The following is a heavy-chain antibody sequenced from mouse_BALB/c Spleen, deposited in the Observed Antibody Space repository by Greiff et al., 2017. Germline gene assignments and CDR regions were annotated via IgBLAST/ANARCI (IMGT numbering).Heavy chain of an antibody. CDR1: GFTFSSYA. D-gene: IGHD2-2*01. CDR2: ISSGGST. V-gene: IGHV5-6-5*01. J-gene: IGHJ4*01. CDR3: ASYGYDVYYAMDY. Sequence: EVQRVESGGGLVKPGGSLKLSCAASGFTFSSYAMSWVRQTPEKRLEWVASISSGGSTYYPDSVKGRFTISRDNARNILYLQMSSLRSEDTAMYYCASYGYDVYYAMDYWGQGTSVTVSS.